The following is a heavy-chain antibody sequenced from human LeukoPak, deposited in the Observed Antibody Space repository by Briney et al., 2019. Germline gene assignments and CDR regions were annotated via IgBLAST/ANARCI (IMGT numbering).Heavy chain of an antibody. CDR2: IYYSGST. V-gene: IGHV4-59*06. CDR1: GGSISSYY. Sequence: SETLSLTCTVSGGSISSYYWSWIRQPPGKGLEWIGYIYYSGSTYYNPSLKSRVTISVDTSKNQFSLKLSSVTAADTAVYYCARSIPSYYGMDVWGQGTTVTVSS. J-gene: IGHJ6*02. D-gene: IGHD2/OR15-2a*01. CDR3: ARSIPSYYGMDV.